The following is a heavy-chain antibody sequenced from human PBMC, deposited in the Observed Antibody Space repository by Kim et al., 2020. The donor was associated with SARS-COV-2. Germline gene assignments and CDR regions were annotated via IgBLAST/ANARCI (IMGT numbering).Heavy chain of an antibody. CDR3: ARHRTSPLWFVEFKPTADFGY. D-gene: IGHD3-10*01. CDR1: GGSISSSSYY. Sequence: SETLSLTCTVSGGSISSSSYYWGWIRQPPGKGLEWIGSIYYSGSTYYNPSLKSRVTISVDTSKNQFSLKLSSVTAADTAVYYCARHRTSPLWFVEFKPTADFGYWGQGTLVTVSS. V-gene: IGHV4-39*01. CDR2: IYYSGST. J-gene: IGHJ4*02.